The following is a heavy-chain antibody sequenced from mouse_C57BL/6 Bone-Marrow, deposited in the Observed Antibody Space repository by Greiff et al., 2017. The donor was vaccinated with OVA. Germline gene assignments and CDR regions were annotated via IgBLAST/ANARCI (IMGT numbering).Heavy chain of an antibody. J-gene: IGHJ2*01. CDR3: ARRIYYGSSYGLFDY. V-gene: IGHV1-69*01. D-gene: IGHD1-1*01. CDR2: IDPSDSYT. CDR1: GYTFTSYW. Sequence: QVQLQQPGAELVMPGASVKLSCKASGYTFTSYWMHWVKQWPGQGLEWIGEIDPSDSYTNYNQKFKGKSTLTVDKSSSTAYMQLSSLTSEDSAVYYCARRIYYGSSYGLFDYWGQGTTLTVSS.